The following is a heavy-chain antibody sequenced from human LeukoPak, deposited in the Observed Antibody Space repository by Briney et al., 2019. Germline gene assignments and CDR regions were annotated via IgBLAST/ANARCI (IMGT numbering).Heavy chain of an antibody. Sequence: PSQTLSLTCTVSGDSISSGGYYWSWIRQHPGKSLEWIGYIYYSGSTNYNPSLKSRVTISVDTSKNQFSLKLSSVTAADTAVYYCARDSSGYLDYWGQGTLVTVSS. J-gene: IGHJ4*02. V-gene: IGHV4-31*03. CDR1: GDSISSGGYY. CDR3: ARDSSGYLDY. CDR2: IYYSGST. D-gene: IGHD3-22*01.